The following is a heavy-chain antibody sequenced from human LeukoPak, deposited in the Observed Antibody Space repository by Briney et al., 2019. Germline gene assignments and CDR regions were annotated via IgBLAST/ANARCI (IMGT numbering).Heavy chain of an antibody. V-gene: IGHV4-4*02. CDR1: GGSISSSNW. D-gene: IGHD2-2*01. Sequence: SETLSLTCAVSGGSISSSNWWSWVRQPPGKGLEWIGEINHSGSTNYNPSLKSRVTISVDTSKNQFSLKLSSVTAADTAVYYCARGLVVVPAASRRGYGMDVWGQGTTVTVSS. CDR3: ARGLVVVPAASRRGYGMDV. CDR2: INHSGST. J-gene: IGHJ6*02.